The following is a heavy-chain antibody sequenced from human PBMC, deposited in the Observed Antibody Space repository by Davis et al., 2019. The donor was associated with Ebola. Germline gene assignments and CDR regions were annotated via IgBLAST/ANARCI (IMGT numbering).Heavy chain of an antibody. D-gene: IGHD6-13*01. CDR3: AKDVAPSWFPSIPDY. V-gene: IGHV3-43D*03. J-gene: IGHJ4*02. CDR1: GFSFEDFA. Sequence: GESLKISCVASGFSFEDFAIHWVRQTPGRAPEWVSGVSWNGGSTYYDDSVRGRFTISRDNNKKSVYLQMASLRPEDTAVYYCAKDVAPSWFPSIPDYWGQGTLVTVSS. CDR2: VSWNGGST.